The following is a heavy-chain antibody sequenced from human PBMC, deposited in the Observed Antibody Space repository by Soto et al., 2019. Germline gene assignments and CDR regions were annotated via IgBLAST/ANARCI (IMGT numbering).Heavy chain of an antibody. D-gene: IGHD3-10*01. CDR3: ARHYYGSGSYYNGSYYYYMDV. CDR2: VFPLDYDT. CDR1: GYGFTNYW. V-gene: IGHV5-51*01. J-gene: IGHJ6*03. Sequence: GASLKISCEASGYGFTNYWIASLRQIPGKGLEWMGNVFPLDYDTRYNPSFQGQVTISADKSISTAYLQWSSLKASDTAMYYCARHYYGSGSYYNGSYYYYMDVWGKGTTVTVSS.